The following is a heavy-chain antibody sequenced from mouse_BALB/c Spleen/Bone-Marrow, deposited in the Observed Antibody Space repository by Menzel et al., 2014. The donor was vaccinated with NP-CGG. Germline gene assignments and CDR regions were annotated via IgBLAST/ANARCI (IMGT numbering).Heavy chain of an antibody. D-gene: IGHD1-1*01. V-gene: IGHV14-3*02. CDR2: IDPANGNT. Sequence: VQLQQSGAELVKPGASVKLSCTASGFNIKDTYMHWVKQRPEQGLEWIGRIDPANGNTKYDPKFQGKATITADTSSNTAYLQLGSLTSEDTAVYYCASYYYGSAWFAYWGQGTLVTVSA. CDR3: ASYYYGSAWFAY. CDR1: GFNIKDTY. J-gene: IGHJ3*01.